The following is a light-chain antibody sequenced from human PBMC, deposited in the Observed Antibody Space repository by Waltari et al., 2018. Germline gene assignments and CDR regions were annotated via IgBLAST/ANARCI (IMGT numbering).Light chain of an antibody. CDR3: TSYAGSNHNYVV. V-gene: IGLV2-8*01. CDR1: RSAVGASNL. Sequence: QSALTQPPSASGSPGQSVTLSCTRTRSAVGASNLFSRFQHHPGKAPKLIVFEVSKRPSGVPDRFSGSKSGNTASLTVSGLQAEDEADYYCTSYAGSNHNYVVFGGGTKVTVL. CDR2: EVS. J-gene: IGLJ2*01.